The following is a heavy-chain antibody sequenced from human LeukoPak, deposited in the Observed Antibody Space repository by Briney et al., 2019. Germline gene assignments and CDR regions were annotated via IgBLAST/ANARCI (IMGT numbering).Heavy chain of an antibody. CDR3: AKLPSVGPTAFLDD. D-gene: IGHD1-26*01. Sequence: GGSLRLSCAASGFSFGSFAMAWVRLAPGKGLEWVSVIVGSGAGTSYEDSVKGRFTISRHNSKNTLFLQMSSLSVEDTALYYCAKLPSVGPTAFLDDWGQGTLVTVSS. CDR2: IVGSGAGT. J-gene: IGHJ4*02. CDR1: GFSFGSFA. V-gene: IGHV3-23*01.